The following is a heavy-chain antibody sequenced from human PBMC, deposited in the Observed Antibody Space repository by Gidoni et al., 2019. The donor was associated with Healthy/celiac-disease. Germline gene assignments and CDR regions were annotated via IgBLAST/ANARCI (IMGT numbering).Heavy chain of an antibody. J-gene: IGHJ4*02. V-gene: IGHV3-23*01. CDR3: ATYIRWLQLDY. CDR2: ISGSGGST. D-gene: IGHD5-12*01. CDR1: GFTFSSYA. Sequence: EVQLLESGGGLVQPGGSLSLPCAAAGFTFSSYAMSWVRQAPGKGLEWVSAISGSGGSTYYADSVKGRFTISRDNSKNTLYLQMNSLRAEDTAVYYCATYIRWLQLDYWGQGTLVTVSS.